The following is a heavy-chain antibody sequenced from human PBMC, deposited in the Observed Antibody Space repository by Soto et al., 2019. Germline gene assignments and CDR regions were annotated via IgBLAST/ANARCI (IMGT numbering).Heavy chain of an antibody. CDR1: GYSFTSYW. V-gene: IGHV5-51*01. CDR2: IYPGDSDT. CDR3: ARISVPEYYDILTGYLKYYYYYGMDV. J-gene: IGHJ6*02. D-gene: IGHD3-9*01. Sequence: PGESLKISCKGSGYSFTSYWIGWVRQMPGKGLEWMGIIYPGDSDTRYSPSFQGQVTISADKSISTAYLQWSSLKASDTAMYYCARISVPEYYDILTGYLKYYYYYGMDVWGQGTTVTVSS.